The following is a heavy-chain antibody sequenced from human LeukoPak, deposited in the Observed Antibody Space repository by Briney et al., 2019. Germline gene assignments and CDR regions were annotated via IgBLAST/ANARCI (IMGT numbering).Heavy chain of an antibody. Sequence: GGSLRLSCAASGFTFSSYNMNWVRQAPGKGLEWVSSISRGNSYIYYADSLKGRFTISRDDAKSSLYLQMNSLRAEDTAVYYCARVPSMVRGVIIYYFDYWGQGTLVTVSS. CDR2: ISRGNSYI. CDR1: GFTFSSYN. CDR3: ARVPSMVRGVIIYYFDY. D-gene: IGHD3-10*01. J-gene: IGHJ4*02. V-gene: IGHV3-21*01.